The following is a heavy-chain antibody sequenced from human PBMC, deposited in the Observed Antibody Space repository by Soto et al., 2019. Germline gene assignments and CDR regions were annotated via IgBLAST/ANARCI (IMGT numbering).Heavy chain of an antibody. D-gene: IGHD2-2*01. CDR1: GYTFTSYY. CDR3: ARDRCSSTRCYFRAFDI. J-gene: IGHJ3*02. V-gene: IGHV1-46*01. CDR2: INPSGGST. Sequence: ASVKVSCKASGYTFTSYYMHWVRQAPGQVLEWMGIINPSGGSTSYAQKFQGRVTMTRDTSTSTVYMELSSLRSEDTAVYYCARDRCSSTRCYFRAFDIWGQGTMVTVSS.